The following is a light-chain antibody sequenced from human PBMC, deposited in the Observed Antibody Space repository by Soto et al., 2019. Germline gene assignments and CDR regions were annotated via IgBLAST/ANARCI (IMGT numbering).Light chain of an antibody. CDR2: SAS. V-gene: IGKV3-15*01. CDR3: QQGHNWPLT. Sequence: EIVMTQSPATLSVSPGERATLSCRASQSISTELAWYQQKPGQPPRLLIYSASTRATGVPARFTGSGSGSEFTLTISGLQPEDFAVYYCQQGHNWPLTFGQGTRVEI. CDR1: QSISTE. J-gene: IGKJ2*01.